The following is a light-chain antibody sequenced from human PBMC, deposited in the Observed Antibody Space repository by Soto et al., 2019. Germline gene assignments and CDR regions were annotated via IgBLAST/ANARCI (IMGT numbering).Light chain of an antibody. CDR2: EVS. J-gene: IGLJ3*02. Sequence: QSVLTQPASVSGSPGQSITISCTGTSSDVGGYNYVSWYQQHPGKAPKLMIYEVSSRPSGVSNRFSGSKSGNTASLTISGLQAEDEADYYCSSYTSSSTPVFGGGTKLTVL. CDR1: SSDVGGYNY. V-gene: IGLV2-14*01. CDR3: SSYTSSSTPV.